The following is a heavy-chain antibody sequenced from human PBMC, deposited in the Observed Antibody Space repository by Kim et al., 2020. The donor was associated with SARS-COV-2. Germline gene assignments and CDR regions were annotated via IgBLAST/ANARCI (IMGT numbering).Heavy chain of an antibody. J-gene: IGHJ5*02. CDR3: ARESGAVGCSYGYDNWFDP. CDR1: GYTFTGYY. D-gene: IGHD5-18*01. Sequence: ASVKVSCKASGYTFTGYYMHWVRQAPGQGLEWMGWINPNSGGTNYAQKFQGWVTMTRDTSISTAYMELSRLRSDDTAVYYCARESGAVGCSYGYDNWFDPWGQGTLVTVSS. V-gene: IGHV1-2*04. CDR2: INPNSGGT.